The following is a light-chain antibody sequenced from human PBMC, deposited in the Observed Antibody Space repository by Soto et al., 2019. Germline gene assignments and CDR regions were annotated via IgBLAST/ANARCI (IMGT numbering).Light chain of an antibody. CDR1: SSNIGAGYD. V-gene: IGLV1-40*01. CDR3: QSFDSSLSGWV. J-gene: IGLJ3*02. CDR2: SNN. Sequence: QSVLTQPPSVSGAPGQRVTISCTGSSSNIGAGYDVHWYQQLPGTAPKLLIYSNNNRPSGLPDRFSGSKSGTSASLAITGLQAEDEADYYCQSFDSSLSGWVFGGGTKLTVL.